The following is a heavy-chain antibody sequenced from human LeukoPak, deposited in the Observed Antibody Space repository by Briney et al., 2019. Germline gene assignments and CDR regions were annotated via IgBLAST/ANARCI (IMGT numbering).Heavy chain of an antibody. CDR3: ARDRGYSGYDTYYFDY. CDR1: GYTFTGYY. J-gene: IGHJ4*02. V-gene: IGHV1-69*05. CDR2: IIPIFGTA. D-gene: IGHD5-12*01. Sequence: RASVKVSCKASGYTFTGYYMHWVRQAPGQGLEWMGRIIPIFGTANYAQKFQGRVTITTDESTSTAYMELSSLRSEDTAVYYCARDRGYSGYDTYYFDYWGQGTLVTVSS.